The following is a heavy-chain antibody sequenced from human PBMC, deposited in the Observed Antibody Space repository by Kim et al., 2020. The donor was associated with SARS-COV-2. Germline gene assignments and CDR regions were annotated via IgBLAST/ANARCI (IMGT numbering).Heavy chain of an antibody. D-gene: IGHD3-10*01. V-gene: IGHV1-69*04. CDR2: IIPILGIA. CDR3: ARDGLGTGVNVDY. J-gene: IGHJ4*02. Sequence: SVKVSCKASGGTFSSYAISWVRQAPGQGLEWMGRIIPILGIANYAQKFQGRVTITADKSTSTAYMELSSLSSEDTAVYYCARDGLGTGVNVDYCGQGTL. CDR1: GGTFSSYA.